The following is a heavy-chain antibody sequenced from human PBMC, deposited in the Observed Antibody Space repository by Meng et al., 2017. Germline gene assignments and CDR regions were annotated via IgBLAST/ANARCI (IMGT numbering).Heavy chain of an antibody. CDR2: INSYSGDT. CDR3: AREERGSGDS. J-gene: IGHJ5*02. CDR1: GYIFASYG. V-gene: IGHV1-18*01. Sequence: QVRLGPSGAEVKKPGASVKVSCKASGYIFASYGIHWVRQAPGQGLEWIGWINSYSGDTNYTQTLQGRVTLTKEPSTSTAYMELRSLRSDDTAVYYCAREERGSGDSWGQGTLVTVSS. D-gene: IGHD3-22*01.